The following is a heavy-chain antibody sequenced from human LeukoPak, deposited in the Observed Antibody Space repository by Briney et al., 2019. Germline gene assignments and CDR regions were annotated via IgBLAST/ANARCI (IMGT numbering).Heavy chain of an antibody. CDR1: GYTFTGYY. J-gene: IGHJ4*02. Sequence: GASVKVSCKASGYTFTGYYMHWVRQAPGQGLEWMGWINPNSGGTNYAQKFQGRVTMTRDTSISTAYMELSRLRSDDTAVYYCARDFRYYYDSSGYRNFDYWGQGTLVTVSS. CDR2: INPNSGGT. CDR3: ARDFRYYYDSSGYRNFDY. V-gene: IGHV1-2*02. D-gene: IGHD3-22*01.